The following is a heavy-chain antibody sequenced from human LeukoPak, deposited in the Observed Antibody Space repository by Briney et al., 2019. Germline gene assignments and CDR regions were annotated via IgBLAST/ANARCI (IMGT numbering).Heavy chain of an antibody. CDR3: TRDLGYSSWGGLFDP. Sequence: GGSLRLSCAASGFTFSSYSMNWVRQAPGKGLEWVSSISSSSSYIYYADSVKGRFTISRDNAKNTLYLQMNSLTADDTALYYCTRDLGYSSWGGLFDPWGQGTLVTVSS. J-gene: IGHJ5*02. D-gene: IGHD5-18*01. CDR1: GFTFSSYS. CDR2: ISSSSSYI. V-gene: IGHV3-21*01.